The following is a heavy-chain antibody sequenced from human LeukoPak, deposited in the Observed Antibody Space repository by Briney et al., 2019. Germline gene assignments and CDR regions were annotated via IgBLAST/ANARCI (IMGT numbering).Heavy chain of an antibody. J-gene: IGHJ4*02. CDR1: GYTFTSYD. D-gene: IGHD3-22*01. Sequence: ASVKVSCKASGYTFTSYDISWVRQATGQGLEWMGWMSPNSGNTNYAQKLQGRVTMTTDTSTSTAYMELRSLRSDDTAVYYCASDHSGYYHFFDYWGQGTLVTVSS. CDR3: ASDHSGYYHFFDY. CDR2: MSPNSGNT. V-gene: IGHV1-18*01.